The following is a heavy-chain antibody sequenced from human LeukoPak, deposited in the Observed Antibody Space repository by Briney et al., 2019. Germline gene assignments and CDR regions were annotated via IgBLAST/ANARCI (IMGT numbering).Heavy chain of an antibody. Sequence: SETLSLTCTVSGGSISSYYWSWIRQPPGKGLEWIGYIYYSGSTNYNPSLKSRVTISVDTSKNQFSLKLSSVTAADTAVYYCARDISGWSDYWGQGTLVTVSS. CDR2: IYYSGST. V-gene: IGHV4-59*12. CDR3: ARDISGWSDY. CDR1: GGSISSYY. D-gene: IGHD6-19*01. J-gene: IGHJ4*02.